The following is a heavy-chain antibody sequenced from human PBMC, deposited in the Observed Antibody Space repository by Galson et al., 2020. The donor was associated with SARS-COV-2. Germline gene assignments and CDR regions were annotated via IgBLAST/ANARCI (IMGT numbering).Heavy chain of an antibody. CDR2: ISWNSGSI. V-gene: IGHV3-9*01. CDR3: AKDNDHTTLRMLHY. J-gene: IGHJ4*02. Sequence: TGGSLRLSCAASGFTFDDYAMHWVRQAPGKGLEWVSGISWNSGSIAYADSVKGRFTISRDNAKNSLSLQMNSLRAEDTALYYCAKDNDHTTLRMLHYWGQGTLVTVSS. D-gene: IGHD4-17*01. CDR1: GFTFDDYA.